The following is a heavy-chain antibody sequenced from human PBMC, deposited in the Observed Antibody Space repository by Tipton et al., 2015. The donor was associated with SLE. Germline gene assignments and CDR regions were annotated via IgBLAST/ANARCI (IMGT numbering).Heavy chain of an antibody. D-gene: IGHD6-19*01. CDR1: GDSVSSNSAA. CDR3: ARVPQWLAGDGAFDI. CDR2: TYYRSKWYN. Sequence: PGLVKPSQTLSLTCAISGDSVSSNSAAWNWIRQSPSRGLEWLGRTYYRSKWYNDYAASVKSRITINPDTSKNQFSLKLSSVTAADTAVYYCARVPQWLAGDGAFDIWGQGTMVTVSS. J-gene: IGHJ3*02. V-gene: IGHV6-1*01.